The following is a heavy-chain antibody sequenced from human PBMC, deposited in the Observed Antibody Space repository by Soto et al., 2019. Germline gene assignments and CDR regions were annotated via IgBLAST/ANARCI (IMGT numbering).Heavy chain of an antibody. Sequence: GSLRLSCAASGFTFSSYAMSWVRQAPGKVLEWVSAISGSGGSTYYADSVKGRFTISRDNSKNTLSLQMNSLRAEDTAIYYCAKLNTAMAIHYYGMDVWGQGTTVTVSS. V-gene: IGHV3-23*01. CDR2: ISGSGGST. J-gene: IGHJ6*02. CDR1: GFTFSSYA. D-gene: IGHD5-18*01. CDR3: AKLNTAMAIHYYGMDV.